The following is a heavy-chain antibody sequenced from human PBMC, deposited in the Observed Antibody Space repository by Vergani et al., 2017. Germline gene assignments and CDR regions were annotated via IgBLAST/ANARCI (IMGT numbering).Heavy chain of an antibody. J-gene: IGHJ2*01. D-gene: IGHD3-3*01. CDR1: GFTVSSNY. Sequence: EVQLVESGGGLVQPGGSLRLSCAASGFTVSSNYMSWVRQAPGKGLEWVSVIYSGGSTYYADSVKGRFTISRDNSKNTLYLQMNSLRAEDTAVYYCAKPPDGGYYTWYFDLWGRGTLVTVSS. V-gene: IGHV3-66*04. CDR2: IYSGGST. CDR3: AKPPDGGYYTWYFDL.